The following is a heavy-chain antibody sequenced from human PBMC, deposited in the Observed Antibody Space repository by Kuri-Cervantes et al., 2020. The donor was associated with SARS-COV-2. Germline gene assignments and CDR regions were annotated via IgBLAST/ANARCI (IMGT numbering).Heavy chain of an antibody. V-gene: IGHV4-34*01. J-gene: IGHJ6*03. CDR1: GGSFSGYY. CDR3: ARGVRFLDPKYYYFYYYMDV. CDR2: INHGGGT. D-gene: IGHD3-3*01. Sequence: GSLRLSCAVYGGSFSGYYWSWIRQPPGEGLEWIGEINHGGGTNYNPSLMSRVTISVDTSKNQFSLKLRSVTAADTAVYYCARGVRFLDPKYYYFYYYMDVWGKGTTVTVSS.